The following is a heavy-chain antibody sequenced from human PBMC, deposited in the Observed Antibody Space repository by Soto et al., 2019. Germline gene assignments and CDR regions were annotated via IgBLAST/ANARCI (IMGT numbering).Heavy chain of an antibody. CDR2: MSGSRGST. V-gene: IGHV3-23*01. Sequence: WGSLRLSCAASVFTVSSYAMSWVRQAAVKGLEWVSAMSGSRGSTYYADSVKGRFTISRDNYKNTLYLQMNSLRAEDTAVYYCAKSPGYCSSTSCVFPCMVVWGQGITVTVS. CDR1: VFTVSSYA. CDR3: AKSPGYCSSTSCVFPCMVV. J-gene: IGHJ6*02. D-gene: IGHD2-2*01.